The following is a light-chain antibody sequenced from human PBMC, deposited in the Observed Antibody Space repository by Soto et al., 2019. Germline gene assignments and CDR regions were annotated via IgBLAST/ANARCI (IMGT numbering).Light chain of an antibody. CDR3: SSYTSSSHVV. CDR2: DVS. V-gene: IGLV2-14*01. CDR1: SSDVGGYDY. J-gene: IGLJ2*01. Sequence: QSALTQPASVSGSPGQSIIISCTGTSSDVGGYDYVSWYQQHPGKAPKLMIYDVSNRPSGVSNRFSGSKSDNTAFLTIFGLQAEDEADYYCSSYTSSSHVVFGGGTKVTVL.